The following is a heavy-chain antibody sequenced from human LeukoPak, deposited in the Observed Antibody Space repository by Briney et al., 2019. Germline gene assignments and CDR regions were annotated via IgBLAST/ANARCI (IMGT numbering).Heavy chain of an antibody. D-gene: IGHD6-19*01. CDR2: ISSSSSYI. J-gene: IGHJ4*02. V-gene: IGHV3-21*01. CDR1: GFTFSSYS. Sequence: PGGSLRLSCAASGFTFSSYSMNWVRQAPGKGLEWVSSISSSSSYIYYADSVKGRFTISRDNAKNSLYLQMNSLRAEGTAVYYCASGIAVALYYFDYWGQGTLVTVSS. CDR3: ASGIAVALYYFDY.